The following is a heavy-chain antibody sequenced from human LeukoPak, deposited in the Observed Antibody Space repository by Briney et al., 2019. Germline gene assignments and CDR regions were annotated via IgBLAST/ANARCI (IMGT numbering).Heavy chain of an antibody. CDR2: ISGYNGHT. CDR1: GYIFTTYG. J-gene: IGHJ4*02. Sequence: ASVKVSCKASGYIFTTYGISWVRQAPGQGLEWMGWISGYNGHTNYAQKLQGKVTMTTDTSTSTAYMELRSLRSDDTAVYYCARGAAMIRVDYWGQGTLVTVSS. CDR3: ARGAAMIRVDY. V-gene: IGHV1-18*01. D-gene: IGHD3-22*01.